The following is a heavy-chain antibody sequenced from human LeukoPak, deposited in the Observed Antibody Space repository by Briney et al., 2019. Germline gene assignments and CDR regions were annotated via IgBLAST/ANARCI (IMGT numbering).Heavy chain of an antibody. V-gene: IGHV1-18*04. CDR3: ARDREELLLWFGELFDY. CDR1: GYTFTGYY. CDR2: INPNSGNT. D-gene: IGHD3-10*01. Sequence: ASVKVSCKASGYTFTGYYMHWVRQAPGQGLEWMGWINPNSGNTNYAQKLQGRVTMTTDTSTSTAYMELRSLRSDDTAVYYCARDREELLLWFGELFDYWGQGTLVTVSS. J-gene: IGHJ4*02.